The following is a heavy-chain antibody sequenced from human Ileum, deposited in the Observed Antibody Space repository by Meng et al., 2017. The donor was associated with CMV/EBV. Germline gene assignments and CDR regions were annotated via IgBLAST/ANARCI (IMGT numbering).Heavy chain of an antibody. CDR1: GGSISTYY. J-gene: IGHJ4*02. V-gene: IGHV4-4*07. CDR2: INAGGST. D-gene: IGHD4-17*01. Sequence: GHPPDAGPGLVKPSETLSLPCAVSGGSISTYYWTWVRQPAGKGLEWIGRINAGGSTNDNPSLKSRVTMSVDTSKNQFSLKVTSVTAADTAVYYCAREENTVNQFEYWGQGTLVTVSS. CDR3: AREENTVNQFEY.